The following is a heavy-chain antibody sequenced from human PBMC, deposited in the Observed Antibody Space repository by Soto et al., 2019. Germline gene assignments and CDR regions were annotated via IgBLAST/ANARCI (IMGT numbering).Heavy chain of an antibody. J-gene: IGHJ1*01. CDR1: GYTFTSYG. CDR3: ARAEFPYDSSGYYVY. Sequence: ASVKVSCKASGYTFTSYGISWVRQAPGQGLEWMGWISVYSGNTNYAQKFQGRVTMTADTSTSTAYMELRILRSDDTAVYYCARAEFPYDSSGYYVYWGQGTLVTVSS. CDR2: ISVYSGNT. D-gene: IGHD3-22*01. V-gene: IGHV1-18*01.